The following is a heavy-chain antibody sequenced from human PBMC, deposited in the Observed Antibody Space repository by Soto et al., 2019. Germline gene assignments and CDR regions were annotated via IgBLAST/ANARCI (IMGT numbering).Heavy chain of an antibody. CDR1: TYAFTFRNYG. Sequence: QAHLVESGGGVVQPGGSLRLSCVASTYAFTFRNYGMHWVRQVPGKGLEWLAVISHDGDEQYYADSVKGRFTVSRDNVRITLYLQMNRLRSDDTALYYCANDAVQKATFDYWCQGTLVTVSS. V-gene: IGHV3-30*18. J-gene: IGHJ4*02. D-gene: IGHD1-1*01. CDR2: ISHDGDEQ. CDR3: ANDAVQKATFDY.